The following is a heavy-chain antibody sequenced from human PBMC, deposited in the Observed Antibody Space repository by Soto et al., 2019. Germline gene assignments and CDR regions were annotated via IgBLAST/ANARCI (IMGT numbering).Heavy chain of an antibody. Sequence: SETLSLTCTVSGGSISSGAYYWGWIRQHPGKGLEWIGYISHRGTAYYTPSLKSRVSLSVDPSKSQFSLNVTSLTAADTAVYYCARVSATGTRWFDPWGPGTLVTVSS. V-gene: IGHV4-31*03. CDR1: GGSISSGAYY. CDR2: ISHRGTA. J-gene: IGHJ5*02. D-gene: IGHD6-13*01. CDR3: ARVSATGTRWFDP.